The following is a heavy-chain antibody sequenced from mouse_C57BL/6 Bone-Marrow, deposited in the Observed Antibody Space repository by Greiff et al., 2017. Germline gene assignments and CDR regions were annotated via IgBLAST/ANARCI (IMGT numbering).Heavy chain of an antibody. CDR2: ISSGSSTI. Sequence: EVQVVESGGGLVKPGGSLKLSCAASGFTFSDYGMHWVRQAPEKGLAWVAYISSGSSTIYYADTVKGRFTISRDNAKNTLFLQMTSLRSEDTAMYYCARSGYFDVWGTGTTVTVSS. V-gene: IGHV5-17*01. CDR3: ARSGYFDV. J-gene: IGHJ1*03. CDR1: GFTFSDYG.